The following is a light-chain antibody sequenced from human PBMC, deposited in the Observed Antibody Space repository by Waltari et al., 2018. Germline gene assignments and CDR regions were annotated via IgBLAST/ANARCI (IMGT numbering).Light chain of an antibody. V-gene: IGLV3-21*04. Sequence: SYVLTQPPSASVAPGEAARITCGGDRIGSKSVHWYQQKPGQAPTLVIYSDSDRPAGIPERFSGYNSGNTATLTITRVEAGDEAEYYCQVWDGATEQVVFGGGTELTVL. CDR2: SDS. CDR1: RIGSKS. CDR3: QVWDGATEQVV. J-gene: IGLJ2*01.